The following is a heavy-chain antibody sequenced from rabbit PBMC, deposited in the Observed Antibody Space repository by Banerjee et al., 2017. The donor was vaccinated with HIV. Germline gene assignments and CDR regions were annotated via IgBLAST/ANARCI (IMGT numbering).Heavy chain of an antibody. Sequence: QSLEESGGDLVKPGASLTLTCTASGFSFSSSYYMCWVRQAPGKGLEWIACIYAGSSGSTWYASWAKGRFTISKTSSTTVTLQMTSLTAADTATYFCARMSSYDYSGYNLWGPGTLVTVS. D-gene: IGHD6-1*01. CDR3: ARMSSYDYSGYNL. V-gene: IGHV1S40*01. CDR1: GFSFSSSYY. J-gene: IGHJ4*01. CDR2: IYAGSSGST.